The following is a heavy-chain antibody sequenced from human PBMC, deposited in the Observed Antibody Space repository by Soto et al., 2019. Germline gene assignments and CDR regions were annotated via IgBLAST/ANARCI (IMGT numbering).Heavy chain of an antibody. J-gene: IGHJ6*02. V-gene: IGHV3-48*03. D-gene: IGHD2-15*01. CDR2: ISSSGSTI. CDR3: ARAGGGTSDPPIYYYGMDV. Sequence: EVQLVESGGGLVQPGGSLRLSCAASGFTFSSYEMNWVRQAPGKGLEWVSYISSSGSTIYYADSVKGRFTISRDNAKNSLYLQMNSLRAEDTTVYYCARAGGGTSDPPIYYYGMDVWGQGTTVTVSS. CDR1: GFTFSSYE.